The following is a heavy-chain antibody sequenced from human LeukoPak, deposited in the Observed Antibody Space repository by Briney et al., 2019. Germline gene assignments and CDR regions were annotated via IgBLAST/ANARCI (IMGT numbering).Heavy chain of an antibody. D-gene: IGHD2-2*02. V-gene: IGHV4-59*01. CDR1: GGSISSYY. CDR2: IYYSGST. J-gene: IGHJ3*02. Sequence: SETLSLTCTVSGGSISSYYWSWIRQPPGKGLEWIGYIYYSGSTNYNPSLKSRVTISVDTSKNQFSLKLSSVTAADTAVYYCARGLYCSSTSCYTSDAFDIWGQGTMVTVSS. CDR3: ARGLYCSSTSCYTSDAFDI.